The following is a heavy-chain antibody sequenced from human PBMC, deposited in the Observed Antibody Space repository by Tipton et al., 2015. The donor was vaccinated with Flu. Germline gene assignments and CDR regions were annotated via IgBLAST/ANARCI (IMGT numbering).Heavy chain of an antibody. CDR3: ARGTDPLDF. CDR2: VSSHNGNT. CDR1: GYTFTNYG. Sequence: QLVQSGGEVKKPGASVKVSCKASGYTFTNYGISWVRQAPGQGLEWMGWVSSHNGNTNYAQNLQGRVTMTTDTSTSTVYMELRSLRSDATAMYYCARGTDPLDFWGQGTLVTVSS. J-gene: IGHJ4*02. V-gene: IGHV1-18*01.